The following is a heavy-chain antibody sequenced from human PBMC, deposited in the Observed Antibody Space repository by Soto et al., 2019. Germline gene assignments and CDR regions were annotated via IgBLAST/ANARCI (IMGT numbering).Heavy chain of an antibody. CDR1: GYTFTSYG. CDR3: ARVYLYRRSSRLDY. Sequence: VASVKVSCKASGYTFTSYGSSWVRRAPGQGLEWMGWISAYNGNTNYAQKLQGRVTMTTDTSTSTAYMELRSLRSDDTAVYYCARVYLYRRSSRLDYWGQGTLVTVCS. V-gene: IGHV1-18*01. D-gene: IGHD6-6*01. J-gene: IGHJ4*02. CDR2: ISAYNGNT.